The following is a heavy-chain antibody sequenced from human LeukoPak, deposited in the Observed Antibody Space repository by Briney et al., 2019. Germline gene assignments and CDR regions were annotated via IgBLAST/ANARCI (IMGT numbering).Heavy chain of an antibody. CDR2: IIPIFGTT. CDR1: GYTFTSYG. V-gene: IGHV1-69*06. CDR3: ARSRWAHDAFDI. J-gene: IGHJ3*02. Sequence: ASVKVSCKASGYTFTSYGISWVRQAPGQGLEWMGGIIPIFGTTNYARKFRGRVTLTADKSTRTAYMELSSLRSEDTAVYYCARSRWAHDAFDIWGQGTMVTVSS. D-gene: IGHD4-23*01.